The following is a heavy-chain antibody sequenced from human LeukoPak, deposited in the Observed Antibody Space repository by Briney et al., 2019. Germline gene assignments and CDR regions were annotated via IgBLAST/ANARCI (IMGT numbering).Heavy chain of an antibody. CDR3: ADGMDV. CDR1: GFTFSSYA. CDR2: ISYDGGNK. Sequence: PGRSLRLSCAASGFTFSSYAMHWVRQAPGKGLEWVAVISYDGGNKYYADSVKGRFTISRDNSKNTLYLQMNSLRAEDTAVYYCADGMDVWGQGTTVTVSS. V-gene: IGHV3-30*04. J-gene: IGHJ6*02.